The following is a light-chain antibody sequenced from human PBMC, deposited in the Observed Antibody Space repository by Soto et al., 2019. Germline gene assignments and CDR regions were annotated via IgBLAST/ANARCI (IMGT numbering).Light chain of an antibody. Sequence: DIQMPQSPSTLSASVGDSVTITCRASQSISSWLAWYQQKPGKAPKLLIYDASSLESGVPSRFSGSGSGTEFTPTISSLQPDDFATYYCQQYNSYSRTVGQGTKVDIK. CDR1: QSISSW. V-gene: IGKV1-5*01. J-gene: IGKJ1*01. CDR2: DAS. CDR3: QQYNSYSRT.